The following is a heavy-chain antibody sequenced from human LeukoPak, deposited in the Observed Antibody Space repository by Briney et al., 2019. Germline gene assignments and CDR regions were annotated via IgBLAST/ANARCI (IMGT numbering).Heavy chain of an antibody. CDR2: IIPIFGTA. CDR3: ARDRTGENAFDI. J-gene: IGHJ3*02. V-gene: IGHV1-69*13. Sequence: SVYVSCKASGGIFSSYAISWVRQAAGQGLEWMGGIIPIFGTANYAQKFQGRVTITADESTSTAYMELSSLRSEDTAVYYCARDRTGENAFDIWGQGTMVTVSS. CDR1: GGIFSSYA. D-gene: IGHD7-27*01.